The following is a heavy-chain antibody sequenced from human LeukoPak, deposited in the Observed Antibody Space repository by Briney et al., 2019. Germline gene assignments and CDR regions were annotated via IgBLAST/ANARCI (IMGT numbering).Heavy chain of an antibody. Sequence: PSETLSLTCTVSGGSISSYYWSWLRQPPGKGLEWIGYIYYSGSTNYNPSLKSRVTISVDTSKNQLSLKLSSVTAADTAVYYCARPQYSGSYSAFDIWGQGTMVTVSS. J-gene: IGHJ3*02. CDR3: ARPQYSGSYSAFDI. CDR2: IYYSGST. V-gene: IGHV4-59*01. CDR1: GGSISSYY. D-gene: IGHD1-26*01.